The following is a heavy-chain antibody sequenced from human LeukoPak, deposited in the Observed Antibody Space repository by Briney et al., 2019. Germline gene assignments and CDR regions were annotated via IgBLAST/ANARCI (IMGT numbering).Heavy chain of an antibody. V-gene: IGHV3-48*03. Sequence: GGSLRLSCAASGFTFSSYAMHWVRQAPGKGLEWVSYISSSGSTIYYADSVKGRFTISRDNAKNSLYLQMNSLRAEDTAVYYCARDDSSGRGNWFDPWGQGTLVTVSS. CDR2: ISSSGSTI. D-gene: IGHD3-22*01. CDR1: GFTFSSYA. J-gene: IGHJ5*02. CDR3: ARDDSSGRGNWFDP.